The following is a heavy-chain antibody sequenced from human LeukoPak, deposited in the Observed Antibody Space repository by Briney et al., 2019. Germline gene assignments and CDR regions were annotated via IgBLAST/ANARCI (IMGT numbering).Heavy chain of an antibody. CDR3: ARGGHISSWYGGLYFFDC. D-gene: IGHD6-13*01. J-gene: IGHJ4*02. V-gene: IGHV6-1*01. Sequence: SQTLSLTCALSGDSLSSDTAVWDWVRESPSRGLEWLGRTYYRSKWFSNYAMSVKSRITINPDTSKNQFSLQLKSVTPEDTAVYYCARGGHISSWYGGLYFFDCWGQGTLVTVSS. CDR2: TYYRSKWFS. CDR1: GDSLSSDTAV.